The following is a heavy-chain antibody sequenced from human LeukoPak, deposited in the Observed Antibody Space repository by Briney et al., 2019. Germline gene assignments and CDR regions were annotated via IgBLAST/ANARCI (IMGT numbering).Heavy chain of an antibody. CDR3: ARVLRNYYGSGSGFDI. CDR2: IYYGGST. D-gene: IGHD3-10*01. Sequence: PSETLSLTCTVSGGSISSYYWSWIRQPPGKGLEWIGYIYYGGSTNYNPSLKSRVTISVDTSKNQFSLKLSSVTAADTAVYYCARVLRNYYGSGSGFDIWGQGTMVTVSS. CDR1: GGSISSYY. J-gene: IGHJ3*02. V-gene: IGHV4-59*01.